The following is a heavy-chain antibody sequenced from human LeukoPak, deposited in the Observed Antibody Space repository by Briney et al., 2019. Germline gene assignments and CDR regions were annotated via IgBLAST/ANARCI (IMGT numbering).Heavy chain of an antibody. Sequence: GASVKVSCKASGYTFTGYYMHWVRQATGQGLEWMGWMNPNSGNTGYAQKFQGRVTMTRNTSISTAYMELSSLRSEDTAVYYCIWGSYRSFDYWGQGTLVTVSS. J-gene: IGHJ4*02. V-gene: IGHV1-8*02. CDR2: MNPNSGNT. CDR1: GYTFTGYY. CDR3: IWGSYRSFDY. D-gene: IGHD3-16*02.